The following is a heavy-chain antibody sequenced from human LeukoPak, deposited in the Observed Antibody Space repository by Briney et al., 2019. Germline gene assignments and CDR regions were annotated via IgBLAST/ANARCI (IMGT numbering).Heavy chain of an antibody. D-gene: IGHD3-22*01. CDR1: GFTIDDYG. CDR2: INWNGGST. J-gene: IGHJ3*02. V-gene: IGHV3-20*04. CDR3: ARAYYYDSSGYYSWGDAFDI. Sequence: PGGSLRLSCAASGFTIDDYGMSWVRQAPGKGLEWVSGINWNGGSTGYADSVKGRFTISRDNAKNSLYLQMNSLRAEDTALYYCARAYYYDSSGYYSWGDAFDIWGQGTMVTVSS.